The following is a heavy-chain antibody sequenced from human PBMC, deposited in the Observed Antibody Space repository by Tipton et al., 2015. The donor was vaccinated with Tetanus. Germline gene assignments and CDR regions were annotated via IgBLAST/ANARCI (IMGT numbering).Heavy chain of an antibody. V-gene: IGHV1-46*01. CDR2: INPSGGST. Sequence: VQLVQSGAEVKKPGASVKVSCKASGYTFTSYYMHWVRQAPGQGLEWMGIINPSGGSTSYAQKFQGRVTMTRDTSTSTVYMELSSLRSEDTAVYYCARSSIAGRWFDPWGQGTLVTASS. CDR1: GYTFTSYY. D-gene: IGHD6-6*01. CDR3: ARSSIAGRWFDP. J-gene: IGHJ5*02.